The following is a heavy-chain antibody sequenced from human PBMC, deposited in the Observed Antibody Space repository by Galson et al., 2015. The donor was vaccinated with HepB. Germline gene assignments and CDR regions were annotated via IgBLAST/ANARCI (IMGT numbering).Heavy chain of an antibody. CDR2: IRSKANSYAT. Sequence: SLRLSCAASGFTFSGSAMHWVRQASGKGLEWVGRIRSKANSYATAYAASVKGRFTISRDDSKNTAYLQMNSLKTEDTAVYYCTNVLLPLYSSSWRRLWGQGTLVTVSS. J-gene: IGHJ4*02. V-gene: IGHV3-73*01. CDR1: GFTFSGSA. D-gene: IGHD6-13*01. CDR3: TNVLLPLYSSSWRRL.